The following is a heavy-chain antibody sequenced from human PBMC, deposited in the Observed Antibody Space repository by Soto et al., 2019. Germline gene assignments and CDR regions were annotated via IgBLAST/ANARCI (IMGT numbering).Heavy chain of an antibody. V-gene: IGHV1-69*13. CDR3: ARGEVYSSSSAEFDP. D-gene: IGHD6-6*01. Sequence: SVKVSFKASGGTFSSYAISWVRQAPGQGLEWMGGVIPIFGTANYAQKFQGRVTITADESTSTAYMELSSLRSEDTAVYYCARGEVYSSSSAEFDPWGQGTLVTVSS. J-gene: IGHJ5*02. CDR2: VIPIFGTA. CDR1: GGTFSSYA.